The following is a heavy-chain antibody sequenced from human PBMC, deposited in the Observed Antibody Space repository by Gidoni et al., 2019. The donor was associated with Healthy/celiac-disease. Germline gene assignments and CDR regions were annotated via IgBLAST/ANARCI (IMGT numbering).Heavy chain of an antibody. J-gene: IGHJ3*01. D-gene: IGHD3-3*01. CDR1: GFTFSNYG. CDR3: AKDEGTIFGVLVDVFDF. CDR2: ISGSAGSA. V-gene: IGHV3-23*01. Sequence: EVQLLESGGGLVQPGGSLRLSCAASGFTFSNYGMTWVRQAPGKGLEWVSVISGSAGSAYYADSVKGRFTISRDNSKNTLYLQMNSLRVEDTAVYYCAKDEGTIFGVLVDVFDFWGQGTKVTVSS.